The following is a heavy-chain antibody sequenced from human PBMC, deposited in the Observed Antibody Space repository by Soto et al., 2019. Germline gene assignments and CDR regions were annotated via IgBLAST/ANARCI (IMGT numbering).Heavy chain of an antibody. J-gene: IGHJ3*02. D-gene: IGHD4-4*01. CDR1: GFTLSSNG. V-gene: IGHV3-33*01. CDR3: ARDRYPNYPPDAFDI. CDR2: IWYDGSDK. Sequence: GGSMRLSCAASGFTLSSNGMHWVRQAPGKGLEWVAFIWYDGSDKYYADSVKGRFTISRDNSKNTLYLQMNSLRAEDTAVYYCARDRYPNYPPDAFDIWGQGTLVTVSS.